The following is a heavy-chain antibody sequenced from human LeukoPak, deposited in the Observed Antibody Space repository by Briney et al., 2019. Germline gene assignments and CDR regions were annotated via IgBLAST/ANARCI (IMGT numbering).Heavy chain of an antibody. J-gene: IGHJ4*02. V-gene: IGHV4-30-2*01. Sequence: SETLSLTCAVSGGSISSGDYSWSWIRQPPGTGLEWIGYIYHSGSTYYNPSLKSRVTISVDKSKNQFSLRLSSVTAADTAVYYCARSYSGSYYDYWGQGTRVTVSS. CDR2: IYHSGST. D-gene: IGHD1-26*01. CDR1: GGSISSGDYS. CDR3: ARSYSGSYYDY.